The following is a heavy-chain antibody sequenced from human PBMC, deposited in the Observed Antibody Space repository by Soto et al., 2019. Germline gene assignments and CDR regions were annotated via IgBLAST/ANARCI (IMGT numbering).Heavy chain of an antibody. V-gene: IGHV3-30*03. CDR2: ILNDGSDT. D-gene: IGHD5-12*01. CDR1: GFTFSNYG. J-gene: IGHJ3*02. Sequence: GGSLRLSCVASGFTFSNYGMHWVRQGPGKGLEWVAVILNDGSDTYYADSVRGRFTISRENAKNSLYLQLNSLRAGDTAIYYCARGLGSGYGAGAFEIWGQGTMVTVSS. CDR3: ARGLGSGYGAGAFEI.